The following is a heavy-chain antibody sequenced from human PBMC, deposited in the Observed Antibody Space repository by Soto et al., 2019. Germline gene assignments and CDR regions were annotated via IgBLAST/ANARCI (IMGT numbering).Heavy chain of an antibody. Sequence: SSETLSLTCTVSGGSISSGDYYWSWIRQPPGKGLEWIGSIYYSGSIYYNPSLKSRVTISVDTSKNQFSLKLSSVTAADTAVYYCARHAMGNFDYWGQGTLVTVSS. CDR2: IYYSGSI. CDR1: GGSISSGDYY. D-gene: IGHD2-2*01. CDR3: ARHAMGNFDY. J-gene: IGHJ4*02. V-gene: IGHV4-30-4*01.